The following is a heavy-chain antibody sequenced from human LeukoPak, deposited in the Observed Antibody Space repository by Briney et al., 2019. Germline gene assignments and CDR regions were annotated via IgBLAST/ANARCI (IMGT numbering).Heavy chain of an antibody. J-gene: IGHJ4*02. Sequence: GGSLRLSCAASGFTFSSYAMSWVRQAPGKGLEWVSAISGSGGSTYYADSVKGRFTISRDNSKNTLYLQMNSLRAEDTAVYYCAKDIGFLEWSGVMFDYWGQGTLVTVSS. CDR3: AKDIGFLEWSGVMFDY. CDR2: ISGSGGST. D-gene: IGHD3-3*01. V-gene: IGHV3-23*01. CDR1: GFTFSSYA.